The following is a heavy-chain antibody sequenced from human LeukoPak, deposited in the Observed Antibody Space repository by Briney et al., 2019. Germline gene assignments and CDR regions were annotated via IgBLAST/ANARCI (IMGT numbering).Heavy chain of an antibody. CDR3: ARAHDSSGYSSLLFDY. CDR1: GGSISSSNW. CDR2: IYHSGST. Sequence: SETLSLTCAVSGGSISSSNWWSWVRQPSGKGLEWIGEIYHSGSTNYNPSLKSRVTISVDKSKNQFSLKLSSVTAADTAVYYCARAHDSSGYSSLLFDYWGQGTLVTVSS. V-gene: IGHV4-4*02. J-gene: IGHJ4*02. D-gene: IGHD3-22*01.